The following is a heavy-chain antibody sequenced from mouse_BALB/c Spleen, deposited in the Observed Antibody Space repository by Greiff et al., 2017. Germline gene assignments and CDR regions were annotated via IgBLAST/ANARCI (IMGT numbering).Heavy chain of an antibody. Sequence: VQVVESGPGLVQPSQSLSITCTVSGFSLTSYGVHWVRQSPGKGLEWLGVIWSGGSTDYNAAFISRLSISKDNSKSQVFFKMNSLQANDTAIYYCARKGGLPDWYFDVWGAGTTVTVSS. CDR3: ARKGGLPDWYFDV. D-gene: IGHD2-2*01. CDR2: IWSGGST. CDR1: GFSLTSYG. V-gene: IGHV2-2*02. J-gene: IGHJ1*01.